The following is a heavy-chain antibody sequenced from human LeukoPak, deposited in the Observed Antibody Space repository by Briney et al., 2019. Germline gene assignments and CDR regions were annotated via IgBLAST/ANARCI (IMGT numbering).Heavy chain of an antibody. CDR3: VRDTGRAAANR. V-gene: IGHV1-2*06. CDR2: INPNSGGT. J-gene: IGHJ4*02. Sequence: ASVKVSCKASGYTFTGYYIHLVRQAPGQGLEWMGRINPNSGGTDFAQRFQGRVTLTRDTSITTAYMDLSTLRSDDTAVYYCVRDTGRAAANRWGQGTLVTVSS. D-gene: IGHD6-13*01. CDR1: GYTFTGYY.